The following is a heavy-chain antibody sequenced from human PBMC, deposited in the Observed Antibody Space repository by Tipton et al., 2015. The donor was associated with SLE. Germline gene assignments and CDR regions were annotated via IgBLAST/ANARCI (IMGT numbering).Heavy chain of an antibody. Sequence: LSCTVSGGSISIYYWSWIRQPPGKGLEWIGYIYYSGSTNYNPSLKSRVTISVDTSKNQFSLKLSSVTAADTAVYYCAREWFGAFDIWGQGTMVTVSS. CDR3: AREWFGAFDI. D-gene: IGHD3-16*01. CDR1: GGSISIYY. J-gene: IGHJ3*02. CDR2: IYYSGST. V-gene: IGHV4-59*01.